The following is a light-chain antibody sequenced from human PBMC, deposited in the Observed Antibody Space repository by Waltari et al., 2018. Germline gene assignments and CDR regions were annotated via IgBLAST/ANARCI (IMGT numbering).Light chain of an antibody. Sequence: DIQMTQSPSTLSASVGARVTITCRASQSINNWLAWFQQKPGKAPKLLIYDASSLESGVPSRFSGSGSGTEFTLTISSLQPDDFATYYCQQYNSFWTFGQGTKVEIK. J-gene: IGKJ1*01. V-gene: IGKV1-5*01. CDR1: QSINNW. CDR2: DAS. CDR3: QQYNSFWT.